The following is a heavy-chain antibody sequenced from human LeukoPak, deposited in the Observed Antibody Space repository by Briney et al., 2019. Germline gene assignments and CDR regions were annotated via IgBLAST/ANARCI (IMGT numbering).Heavy chain of an antibody. CDR3: ARRRYDRAVSLYYFDY. V-gene: IGHV3-21*01. Sequence: GGSLRLSCAASGFTFSSYSMNWVRQAPGKGLEWVSSISSSSYIYYADSVKGRFTISRDNAKNSLYLQMNSLRAEDTAVYYCARRRYDRAVSLYYFDYWGQGTLVTVSS. CDR1: GFTFSSYS. D-gene: IGHD3-22*01. CDR2: ISSSSYI. J-gene: IGHJ4*02.